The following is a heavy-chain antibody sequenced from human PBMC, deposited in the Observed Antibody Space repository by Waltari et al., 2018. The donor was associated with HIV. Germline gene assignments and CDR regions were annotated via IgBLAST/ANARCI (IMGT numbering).Heavy chain of an antibody. D-gene: IGHD3-22*01. J-gene: IGHJ6*02. Sequence: QVHLVQSGPAVKRPGASVKHPCQGYGYIFMNYDVNWVRPATGHGPEWLGWMNPNSGNTASPYIFEERVTMTRDVSTDTAYMEMSGLTPEDTAIYYCARNSSAKGNRYFYYGLDVWGQGTPVTV. CDR3: ARNSSAKGNRYFYYGLDV. V-gene: IGHV1-8*02. CDR1: GYIFMNYD. CDR2: MNPNSGNT.